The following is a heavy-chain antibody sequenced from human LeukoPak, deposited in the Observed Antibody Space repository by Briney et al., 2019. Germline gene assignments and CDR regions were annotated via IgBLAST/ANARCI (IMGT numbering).Heavy chain of an antibody. D-gene: IGHD6-13*01. CDR1: GFTFRNYD. J-gene: IGHJ4*02. Sequence: QPGGSLRLSCAVSGFTFRNYDMSWVRQGPGTGLEWVSSISASGGSTYYADSVKGRFTISRDNSKNTLYVQMKSLRAEDTAVYYCAKHRGESSSFDYWGQGTRVTVSS. CDR2: ISASGGST. CDR3: AKHRGESSSFDY. V-gene: IGHV3-23*01.